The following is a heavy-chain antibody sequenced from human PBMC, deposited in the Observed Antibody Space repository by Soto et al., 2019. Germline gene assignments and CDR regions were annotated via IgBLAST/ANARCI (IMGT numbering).Heavy chain of an antibody. J-gene: IGHJ5*02. CDR2: INVGNGNT. CDR1: GYTFISYS. V-gene: IGHV1-3*05. Sequence: QVQLVQSGAEEKKPGASVKVSCKVSGYTFISYSMHWVRQAPGQRLEWMGWINVGNGNTKYSQKIQGRVTITIDTSPSTGHMELSSLRSEDTAVYYCARERWASGSRWFDPWGQGTLVTVSS. CDR3: ARERWASGSRWFDP. D-gene: IGHD6-19*01.